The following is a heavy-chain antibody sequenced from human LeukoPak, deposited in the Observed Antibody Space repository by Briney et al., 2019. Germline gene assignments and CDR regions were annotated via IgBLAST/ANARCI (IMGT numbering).Heavy chain of an antibody. J-gene: IGHJ4*02. CDR3: ARDAPGNTALDY. CDR1: GFAFVSYW. D-gene: IGHD5-18*01. Sequence: GGSLRLSCAASGFAFVSYWMHWVRQAPGKVLVWVSRINGYGSSTDFADSVEGRLTIARDNARNTMYLQMNSLRGEATAVYYCARDAPGNTALDYWGQGTLVTVSS. V-gene: IGHV3-74*01. CDR2: INGYGSST.